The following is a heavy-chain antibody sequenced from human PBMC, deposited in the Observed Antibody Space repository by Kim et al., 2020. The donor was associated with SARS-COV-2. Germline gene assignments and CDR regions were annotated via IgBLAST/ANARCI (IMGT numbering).Heavy chain of an antibody. J-gene: IGHJ4*02. CDR1: GYSFTTYW. V-gene: IGHV5-51*01. CDR2: IYPGDSDT. D-gene: IGHD1-26*01. CDR3: PGQSGTYSTRPFDY. Sequence: GESLKISCKGSGYSFTTYWIGWVRQMPGKGLEWMGIIYPGDSDTKYNPSFQGQVTLSVDKSINTAYLQWSGLKASDTAIYYCPGQSGTYSTRPFDYWGQGTLVTVSS.